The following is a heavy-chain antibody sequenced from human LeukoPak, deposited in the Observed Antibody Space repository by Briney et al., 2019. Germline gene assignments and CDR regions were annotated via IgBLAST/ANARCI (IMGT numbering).Heavy chain of an antibody. D-gene: IGHD6-13*01. CDR1: GYTFTSYD. J-gene: IGHJ6*02. Sequence: ASVKVSCKASGYTFTSYDINWVRQATGQGLEWMGWTNPNSGNTGYAQKFQGRVTMTRNTSISTAYMELSSLRSEDTAVYYCARGYSSWFPYYYYYGMDVWGQGTTVTVSS. CDR3: ARGYSSWFPYYYYYGMDV. CDR2: TNPNSGNT. V-gene: IGHV1-8*01.